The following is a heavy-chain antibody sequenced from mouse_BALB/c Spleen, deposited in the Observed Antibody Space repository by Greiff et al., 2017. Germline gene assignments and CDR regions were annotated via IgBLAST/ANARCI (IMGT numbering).Heavy chain of an antibody. CDR3: TRGLGDY. CDR1: GYTFTSYY. D-gene: IGHD3-1*01. CDR2: INPSNGGT. V-gene: IGHV1S81*02. Sequence: QVQLQQSGAELVKPGASVKLSCKASGYTFTSYYMYWVKQRPGQGLECIGEINPSNGGTNFNEKFKSKATLTVDKSSSTAYMQLSSLTSEDSAVYYWTRGLGDYWGQGTTLTVSS. J-gene: IGHJ2*01.